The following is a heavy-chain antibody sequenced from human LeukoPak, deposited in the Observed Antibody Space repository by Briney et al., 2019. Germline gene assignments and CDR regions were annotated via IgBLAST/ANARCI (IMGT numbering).Heavy chain of an antibody. CDR1: GGTFISYA. J-gene: IGHJ4*02. D-gene: IGHD3-22*01. CDR2: IIPIFGIA. CDR3: ARDLGDYYDSSGYSYGY. V-gene: IGHV1-69*04. Sequence: SVKVSCKASGGTFISYAFSWVRQAPGQGLEWMGRIIPIFGIANYAQKFQGRVTITADKSTSTAYMELSSLRSEDTAVYYCARDLGDYYDSSGYSYGYWGQGTLVTVSS.